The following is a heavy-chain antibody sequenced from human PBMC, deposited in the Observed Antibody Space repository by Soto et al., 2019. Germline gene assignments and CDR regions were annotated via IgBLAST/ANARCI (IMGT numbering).Heavy chain of an antibody. D-gene: IGHD4-17*01. CDR3: ARASYDYGDYVGAQYYGMDV. V-gene: IGHV1-8*01. J-gene: IGHJ6*02. CDR2: MNPNSGNT. CDR1: GYTFTSYD. Sequence: QVQLVQSGAEVKKPGASVKVSCKASGYTFTSYDINWVRQATGQGLEWMGWMNPNSGNTGYAQKFQGRVTMTRNTSISTAYMELRSLRSEDTAVYYCARASYDYGDYVGAQYYGMDVWGQGTTVTVSS.